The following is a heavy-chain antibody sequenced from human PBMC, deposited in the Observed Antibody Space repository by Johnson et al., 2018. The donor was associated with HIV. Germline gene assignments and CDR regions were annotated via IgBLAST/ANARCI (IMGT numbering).Heavy chain of an antibody. CDR1: GFTFSSYG. CDR2: ISYDGSNK. CDR3: ARVGRGLFAFDI. D-gene: IGHD6-19*01. Sequence: QVQLVESGGGVVQPGRSLRLSCAASGFTFSSYGMHWVRQAPGKGLEWVAAISYDGSNKYYADSVKGRFTISRDNSNNTLYLQMSSLRIDDTAVYYCARVGRGLFAFDIWGQGTMVTVSS. J-gene: IGHJ3*02. V-gene: IGHV3-30*03.